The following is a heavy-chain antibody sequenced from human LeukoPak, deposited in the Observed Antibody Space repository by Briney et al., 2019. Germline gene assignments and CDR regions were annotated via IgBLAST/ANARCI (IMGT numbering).Heavy chain of an antibody. CDR1: GYTFTSND. CDR2: INPNSGST. J-gene: IGHJ4*02. V-gene: IGHV1-8*01. D-gene: IGHD2-2*01. CDR3: ASSRGYCSSTRCPFDY. Sequence: ASVTVSCKASGYTFTSNDINWVRHGPGQGLEWMGLINPNSGSTGYAEKFEGRVIMISSTSISRAQLELSRMRYEDTAVYDCASSRGYCSSTRCPFDYWGQGTKGNVSS.